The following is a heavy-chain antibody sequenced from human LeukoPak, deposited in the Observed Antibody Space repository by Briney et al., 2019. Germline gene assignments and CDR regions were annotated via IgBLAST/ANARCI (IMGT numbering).Heavy chain of an antibody. Sequence: PGGSLRLSCAASGFTVSINYMGWVRQAPGKGLECVSVIYSGGSTYYADSVKGRFTISRDNSKNTLYLQMKSLRAEDTAVYYCARYPSDQYYFDYWGQGTLVTVSS. J-gene: IGHJ4*02. CDR2: IYSGGST. CDR1: GFTVSINY. V-gene: IGHV3-53*01. CDR3: ARYPSDQYYFDY.